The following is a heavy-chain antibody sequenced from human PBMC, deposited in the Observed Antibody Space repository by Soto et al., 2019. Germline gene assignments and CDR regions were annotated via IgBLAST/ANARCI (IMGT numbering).Heavy chain of an antibody. CDR2: IYNSGST. J-gene: IGHJ5*02. CDR3: ARGAAILGGFDP. V-gene: IGHV4-31*03. Sequence: SETLSLTCTVSGGSIIGDGYYWSWIRQHPGKGLEWIGYIYNSGSTYTNPSLKSRLSISVDTSKNQFSLKLRSVTAADTAVYYCARGAAILGGFDPWGQGTLVTVSS. CDR1: GGSIIGDGYY. D-gene: IGHD2-15*01.